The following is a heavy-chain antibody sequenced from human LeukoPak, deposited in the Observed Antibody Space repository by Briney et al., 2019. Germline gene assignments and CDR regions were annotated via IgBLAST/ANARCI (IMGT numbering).Heavy chain of an antibody. Sequence: SETLSLTCTVSGGSISSYYWSWIRQPPGKGLEWIGYIYYSGSTNYNPSLKSRVTISVDTSKNQFSLKLSSVTAADTAVYYCATSGSYYNVNDAFDIWGQGTMVTVSS. J-gene: IGHJ3*02. V-gene: IGHV4-59*01. D-gene: IGHD1-26*01. CDR1: GGSISSYY. CDR3: ATSGSYYNVNDAFDI. CDR2: IYYSGST.